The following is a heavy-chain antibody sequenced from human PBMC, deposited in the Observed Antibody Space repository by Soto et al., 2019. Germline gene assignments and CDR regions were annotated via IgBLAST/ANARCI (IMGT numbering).Heavy chain of an antibody. CDR2: ISAYNGNT. CDR3: ARAFTEDIVVVPAAINWFDH. CDR1: GYTFTSYG. J-gene: IGHJ5*02. V-gene: IGHV1-18*01. D-gene: IGHD2-2*01. Sequence: ASVKVSCKASGYTFTSYGISWVRQAPGQGLEWMGWISAYNGNTNYAQKLQGRVTMTTDTSTSTAYMELRSLRSDDTAVYYCARAFTEDIVVVPAAINWFDHWGQGTLVTVSS.